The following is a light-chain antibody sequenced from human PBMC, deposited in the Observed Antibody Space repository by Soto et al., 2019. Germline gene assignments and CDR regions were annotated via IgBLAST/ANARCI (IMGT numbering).Light chain of an antibody. J-gene: IGKJ1*01. Sequence: EIVLTQSPGTLSLSPGERATLSCRASQSVSSTFLAWYQQKPGQAPRLLIYGVSNRATGIPDRFSGSGSGTDFILTISRLEPEDFAVYYCGQFVSSPPRTFGQGTKVESK. CDR1: QSVSSTF. CDR3: GQFVSSPPRT. V-gene: IGKV3-20*01. CDR2: GVS.